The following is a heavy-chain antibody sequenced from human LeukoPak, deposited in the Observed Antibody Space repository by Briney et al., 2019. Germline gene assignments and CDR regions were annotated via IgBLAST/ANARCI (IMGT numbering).Heavy chain of an antibody. CDR2: IKHDGSEQ. D-gene: IGHD6-13*01. V-gene: IGHV3-7*01. CDR1: GFTFSSYW. J-gene: IGHJ4*02. Sequence: PGGSLRLSCAASGFTFSSYWMSWMRQAPGKGLQWVANIKHDGSEQYYVDSVKGRFTISRDNAKNSQYLQMNGLRAEDTAVYYCKSGGAAPGSFDYWGQGTLVTVSS. CDR3: KSGGAAPGSFDY.